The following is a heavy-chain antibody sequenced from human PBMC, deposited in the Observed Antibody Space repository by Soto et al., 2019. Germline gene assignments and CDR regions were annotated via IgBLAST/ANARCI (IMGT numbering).Heavy chain of an antibody. CDR3: AKEFGWELQLSHPYYNSGMDV. CDR1: GLTFRSYG. J-gene: IGHJ6*02. Sequence: SLRLSCAASGLTFRSYGMHWVRQAPGKGLEWVALMSFDGSNKYYADSVRGRFTISSDNSKSTLYLQMDILRPEDTAVYYCAKEFGWELQLSHPYYNSGMDVWGHGTTVTVSS. D-gene: IGHD1-1*01. V-gene: IGHV3-30*18. CDR2: MSFDGSNK.